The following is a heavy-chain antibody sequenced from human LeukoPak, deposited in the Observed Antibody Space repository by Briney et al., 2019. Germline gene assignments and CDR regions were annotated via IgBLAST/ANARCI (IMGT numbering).Heavy chain of an antibody. CDR1: GYTFTGHY. CDR3: ARGGGSYSTHFDY. Sequence: ASVKVSCKASGYTFTGHYMHWVRQAPGQGLEWMGWINPNSGGTNYAQKFQGRVTMTRDTSISTAYMELSRLRSDDTAVYYCARGGGSYSTHFDYWGQGTLVTVSS. CDR2: INPNSGGT. J-gene: IGHJ4*02. V-gene: IGHV1-2*02. D-gene: IGHD1-26*01.